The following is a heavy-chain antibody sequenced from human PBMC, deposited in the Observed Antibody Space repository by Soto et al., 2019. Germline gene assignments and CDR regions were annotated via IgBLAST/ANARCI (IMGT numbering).Heavy chain of an antibody. CDR3: ARDLISNYHYYGMDV. CDR2: IIPFFHAA. J-gene: IGHJ6*02. Sequence: GASVKVSCKASADTFSSSAFSWVRQAPGQGLEWMGGIIPFFHAANYAQRFQGRVTITADESTSTVYMELSSLRSEDTALYYCARDLISNYHYYGMDVWGQGTLVTVSS. V-gene: IGHV1-69*13. CDR1: ADTFSSSA.